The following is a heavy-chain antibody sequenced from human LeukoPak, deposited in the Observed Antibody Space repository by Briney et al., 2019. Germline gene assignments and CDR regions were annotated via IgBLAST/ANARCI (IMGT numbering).Heavy chain of an antibody. CDR2: INWNGDST. V-gene: IGHV3-20*04. CDR1: GFTFADYG. Sequence: PGGSLRLSCAASGFTFADYGMSWVRQVPGKGLEWVSGINWNGDSTDYADSVKGRFTISRDNAKNSLYLQMNSLRAEDTAVYYCARVLSRRYFDYWGQGTLVTVSS. D-gene: IGHD3-16*02. CDR3: ARVLSRRYFDY. J-gene: IGHJ4*02.